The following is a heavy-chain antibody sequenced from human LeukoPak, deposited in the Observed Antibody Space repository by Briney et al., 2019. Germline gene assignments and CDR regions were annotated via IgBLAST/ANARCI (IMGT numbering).Heavy chain of an antibody. V-gene: IGHV1-8*01. D-gene: IGHD6-13*01. CDR3: AASGSSSWYGDFDY. Sequence: ASVKVSCKASGYTFTSYDINWVRQATGQGLEWMGWMNPNSGNTGYSQKFQGRVTMTRNTSINTAYMELSSLRSEDTAVYYCAASGSSSWYGDFDYWGQGTLVTVSS. CDR2: MNPNSGNT. CDR1: GYTFTSYD. J-gene: IGHJ4*02.